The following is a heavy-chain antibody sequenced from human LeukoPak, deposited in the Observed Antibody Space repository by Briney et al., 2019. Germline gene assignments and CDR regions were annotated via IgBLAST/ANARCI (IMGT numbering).Heavy chain of an antibody. J-gene: IGHJ4*02. Sequence: PGGSLRLSCAASGFTFSHYWMTWVRQAPGKGLEWVANIKKDGSEKTYVDSVKGRFTISRDNAKNSLYLQMNSLRAADTAVYYCVRDDEDFDYWGQGTLVTVSS. CDR3: VRDDEDFDY. V-gene: IGHV3-7*01. CDR1: GFTFSHYW. CDR2: IKKDGSEK.